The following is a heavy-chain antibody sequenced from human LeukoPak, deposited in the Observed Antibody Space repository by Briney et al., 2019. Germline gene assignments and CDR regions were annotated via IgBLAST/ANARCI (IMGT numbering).Heavy chain of an antibody. CDR1: GFTFSSYS. D-gene: IGHD3-10*01. V-gene: IGHV3-21*01. Sequence: GGSLRLSCAASGFTFSSYSMNWVRQAPGKGLEWVSSISSSSSYIYYADSVKGRFTISRDNAKNSLYLQMNSLRAEDTAVYYCARGAFGLNFDYWGQGTLVTVSS. J-gene: IGHJ4*02. CDR2: ISSSSSYI. CDR3: ARGAFGLNFDY.